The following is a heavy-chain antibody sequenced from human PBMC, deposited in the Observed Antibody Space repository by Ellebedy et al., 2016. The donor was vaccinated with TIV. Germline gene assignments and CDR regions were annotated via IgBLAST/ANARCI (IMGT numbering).Heavy chain of an antibody. D-gene: IGHD3-10*01. CDR2: IYSGGST. J-gene: IGHJ4*03. CDR1: GFTVSSNY. V-gene: IGHV3-66*01. CDR3: ARDQGWAYPGSTRFDY. Sequence: PGGSLRLSCAASGFTVSSNYMSWVRQAPGKGLEWVSVIYSGGSTYYADSVKGRFTISRDNAKNSLYLQMSSLRAEDTAVYYCARDQGWAYPGSTRFDYWGQGTLVTVSS.